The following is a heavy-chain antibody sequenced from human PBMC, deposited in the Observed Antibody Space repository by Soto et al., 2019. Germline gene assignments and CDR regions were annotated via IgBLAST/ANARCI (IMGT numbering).Heavy chain of an antibody. V-gene: IGHV1-3*05. CDR1: GYTFTSYA. D-gene: IGHD6-13*01. J-gene: IGHJ1*01. Sequence: QVQLVQSGAEEKKPGASVKVSCKASGYTFTSYAMHWVRQAPGQRLEWMGWINAGNGNTKYSQKFQGRVTITRDTSASTAYMELSSLRSEDTAVYYCARGRLYSSSWYRARGPFQHWGQGTLVTVSS. CDR3: ARGRLYSSSWYRARGPFQH. CDR2: INAGNGNT.